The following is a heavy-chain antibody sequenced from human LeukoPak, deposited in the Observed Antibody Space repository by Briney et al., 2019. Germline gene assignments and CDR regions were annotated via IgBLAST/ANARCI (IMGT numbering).Heavy chain of an antibody. V-gene: IGHV4-59*01. CDR1: GGSIDSYY. CDR2: IYYSENT. CDR3: ARSLEVEVAASWFDP. J-gene: IGHJ5*02. Sequence: SETLSLTCSVTGGSIDSYYWSWIRQSPGKGLEWIGYIYYSENTNYNPSLKSRVTISLDTSKKQFSLKMRSVTAADTAIYYCARSLEVEVAASWFDPWGQGTLVIVSS. D-gene: IGHD2-15*01.